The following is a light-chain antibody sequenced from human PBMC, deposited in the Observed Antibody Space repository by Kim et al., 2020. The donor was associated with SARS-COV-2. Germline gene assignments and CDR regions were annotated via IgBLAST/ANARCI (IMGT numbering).Light chain of an antibody. CDR3: QSWDSRTVV. J-gene: IGLJ2*01. CDR2: QDS. V-gene: IGLV3-1*01. CDR1: KLGDKY. Sequence: SYELTQPPSVSVSPGQTASITCSGDKLGDKYACWYQQKPGQSPVLVIYQDSKRPSGIPERFSGSNSGNTATLTISGTQAMDEADYYCQSWDSRTVVFGGGNQVTV.